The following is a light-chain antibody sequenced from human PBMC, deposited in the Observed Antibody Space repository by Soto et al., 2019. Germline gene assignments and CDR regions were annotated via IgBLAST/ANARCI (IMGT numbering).Light chain of an antibody. CDR2: EVS. J-gene: IGLJ2*01. V-gene: IGLV2-8*01. Sequence: QSALTQPPSASGSPGQSVTISCTGTSSDVGGYNYVSWYQQHPGKAPKLMIYEVSKRPSGVPDRFSGFKSGNTASLTVSGLQAEDEAAYYCSSYAGSNNLVFGGGTQLTVL. CDR1: SSDVGGYNY. CDR3: SSYAGSNNLV.